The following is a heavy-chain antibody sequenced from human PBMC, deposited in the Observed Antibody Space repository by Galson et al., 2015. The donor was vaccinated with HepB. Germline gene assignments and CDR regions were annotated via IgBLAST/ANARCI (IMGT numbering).Heavy chain of an antibody. D-gene: IGHD3-10*01. CDR2: IYYSGST. J-gene: IGHJ2*01. CDR3: ARWRAAYGSGSYYNSWYFDL. Sequence: QVQLQESGPGLVKPSETLSLTCTVSGGSISSYYWSWIRQPPGKGLEWIGYIYYSGSTNYNPSLKSRVTISVDTSKNQFSLKLSSVTAADTAVYYCARWRAAYGSGSYYNSWYFDLWGRGTLVTVSS. V-gene: IGHV4-59*01. CDR1: GGSISSYY.